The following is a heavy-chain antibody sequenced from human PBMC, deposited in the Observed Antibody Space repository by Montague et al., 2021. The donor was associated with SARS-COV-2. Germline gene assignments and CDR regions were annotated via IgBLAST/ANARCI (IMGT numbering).Heavy chain of an antibody. J-gene: IGHJ5*02. CDR1: GGSISSSHW. D-gene: IGHD3-10*01. CDR2: ISYSGST. V-gene: IGHV4-4*02. CDR3: ARLWDFYGSGSYKNSWFDP. Sequence: SETLSLTCAVSGGSISSSHWWSWVRQPPGKGLEWVGSISYSGSTYFNPSLESRLTMSVDTSKNHFSLKLSSVTAADTAVYYCARLWDFYGSGSYKNSWFDPWGQGTRVTVSS.